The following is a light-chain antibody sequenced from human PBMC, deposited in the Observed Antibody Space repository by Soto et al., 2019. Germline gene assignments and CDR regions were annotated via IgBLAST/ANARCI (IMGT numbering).Light chain of an antibody. Sequence: EIVMTQSPATLSVSPGERVTLSCRASQSINSNLAWYQQKPGQAPRLLIYGASTRATGTPARFTGSGSGTEFTLTISSLQSEDFAMYYCQQYNNWPPYTFGQGTNLDIK. V-gene: IGKV3-15*01. CDR1: QSINSN. CDR3: QQYNNWPPYT. CDR2: GAS. J-gene: IGKJ2*01.